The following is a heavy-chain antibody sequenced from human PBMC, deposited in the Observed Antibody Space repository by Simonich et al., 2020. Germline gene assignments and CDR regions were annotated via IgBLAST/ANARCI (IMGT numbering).Heavy chain of an antibody. Sequence: EVQLVESGGGLVQPGGSLRLSCAASGFTFSSYEMNWVRQAPGKWLEWVSYISSEGSTIDNAYSVKGRFTISRDNAKNSLYLQMNSLRAEDTAVYYCARHYYGDYYFDYWGQGTLVTVSS. J-gene: IGHJ4*02. CDR3: ARHYYGDYYFDY. CDR1: GFTFSSYE. D-gene: IGHD4-17*01. CDR2: ISSEGSTI. V-gene: IGHV3-48*03.